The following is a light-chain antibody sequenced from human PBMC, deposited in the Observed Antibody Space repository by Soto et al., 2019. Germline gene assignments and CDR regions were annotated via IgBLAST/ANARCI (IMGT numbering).Light chain of an antibody. CDR1: QGISRA. CDR3: QQHYNYPLT. V-gene: IGKV1D-13*01. J-gene: IGKJ4*01. CDR2: TTS. Sequence: AIQLTQSPSSLAASVGDRVTITCRASQGISRALSWYQQKPGNAPNLLIWTTSNLLSGVPSRFSASGSDTEFTLTVSGLQPEDFATYYCQQHYNYPLTFGGGTKV.